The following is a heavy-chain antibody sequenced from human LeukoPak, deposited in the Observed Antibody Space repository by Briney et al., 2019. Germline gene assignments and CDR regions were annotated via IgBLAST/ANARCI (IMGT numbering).Heavy chain of an antibody. V-gene: IGHV4-61*02. CDR2: IYTSGST. J-gene: IGHJ4*02. Sequence: SETLSLTCTVSGGSISSGSYYWSWIRQPAGKGLEWIGRIYTSGSTNYNPSLKSRVTISVDTSKNQFSLKLSSVTAADTAVYYCARAIAVAGYLLDYWGQGTLVTVSS. CDR1: GGSISSGSYY. CDR3: ARAIAVAGYLLDY. D-gene: IGHD6-19*01.